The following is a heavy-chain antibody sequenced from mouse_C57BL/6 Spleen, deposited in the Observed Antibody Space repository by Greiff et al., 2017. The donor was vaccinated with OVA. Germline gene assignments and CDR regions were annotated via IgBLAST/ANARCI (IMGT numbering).Heavy chain of an antibody. D-gene: IGHD2-3*01. J-gene: IGHJ4*01. CDR1: GYSITSGYY. CDR2: ISYDGSN. V-gene: IGHV3-6*01. CDR3: ARDLFRDAMDY. Sequence: EVKLMESGPGLVKPSQSLSLTCSVTGYSITSGYYWNWIRQFPGNKLEWMGYISYDGSNNYNPSLKNRISITRDTSKNQFFLKLNSVTTEDTATYYCARDLFRDAMDYWGQGTSVTVSS.